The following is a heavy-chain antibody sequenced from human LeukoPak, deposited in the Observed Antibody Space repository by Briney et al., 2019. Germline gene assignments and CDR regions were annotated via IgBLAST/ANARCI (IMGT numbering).Heavy chain of an antibody. CDR1: GFTFSSYS. CDR3: ARLTTLFSVVGATKGRDY. Sequence: GGSLRLSCAASGFTFSSYSMNWVRQAPGKGLEWVSSISSSSSYIYYADSVKGRFTISRDNAKNSLYLQMNNLRAEDTAVYYCARLTTLFSVVGATKGRDYWGQGTLVTVSS. V-gene: IGHV3-21*01. D-gene: IGHD1-26*01. J-gene: IGHJ4*02. CDR2: ISSSSSYI.